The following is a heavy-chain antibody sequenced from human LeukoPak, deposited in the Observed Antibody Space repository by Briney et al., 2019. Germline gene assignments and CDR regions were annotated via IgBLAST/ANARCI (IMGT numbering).Heavy chain of an antibody. J-gene: IGHJ4*02. D-gene: IGHD3-10*01. CDR1: SYSINSDYY. V-gene: IGHV4-38-2*02. Sequence: SETLSLTCTVSSYSINSDYYWGWFRQPPGKGLEWIGSIYHSGTTYYNPSLKSRVTISVDTSKNQFSLKLSSVTAADTAVYYCAGNMVRGVIVYWGQGTLVTVSS. CDR2: IYHSGTT. CDR3: AGNMVRGVIVY.